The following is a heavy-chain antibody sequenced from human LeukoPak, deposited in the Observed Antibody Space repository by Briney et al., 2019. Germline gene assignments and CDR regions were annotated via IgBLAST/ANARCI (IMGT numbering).Heavy chain of an antibody. CDR3: ARGGSYYDY. J-gene: IGHJ4*02. CDR1: GVSIRGGDHF. V-gene: IGHV4-30-4*01. D-gene: IGHD3-16*01. CDR2: IYYSGSA. Sequence: SQTLSLTCTVSGVSIRGGDHFWSWIRQPPGKGLERIGYIYYSGSAYYNPSLKSRSTMSVDTSKNQFSLTLTSVTAADTAVYYCARGGSYYDYWGQGTLVTVSS.